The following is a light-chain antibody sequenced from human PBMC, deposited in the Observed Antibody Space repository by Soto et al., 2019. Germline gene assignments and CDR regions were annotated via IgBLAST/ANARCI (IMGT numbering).Light chain of an antibody. CDR3: SSYTSSSTLAV. CDR2: EVS. V-gene: IGLV2-14*01. J-gene: IGLJ3*02. CDR1: SSDVGGYNY. Sequence: QSALTQPASVSGSPGQSITISCTGTSSDVGGYNYVSWYQQHPGKAPKLMIYEVSNRPSGVSNRFSGSKSGKTASLTISGLQAEDEADYYCSSYTSSSTLAVFGGGTKLTVL.